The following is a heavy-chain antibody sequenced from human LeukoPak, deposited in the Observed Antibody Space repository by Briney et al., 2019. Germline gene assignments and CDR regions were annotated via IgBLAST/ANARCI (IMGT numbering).Heavy chain of an antibody. D-gene: IGHD3-22*01. J-gene: IGHJ3*02. CDR1: GYTFTSYD. CDR3: ACYYDSSGYYYDAFDI. V-gene: IGHV1-2*02. CDR2: INPNSGGT. Sequence: ASVKVSCKASGYTFTSYDINWVRQATGQGLEWMGWINPNSGGTNYAQKFQGRVTMTRDTSISTAYMELSRLRSDDTAVYYCACYYDSSGYYYDAFDIWGQGTMVTVSS.